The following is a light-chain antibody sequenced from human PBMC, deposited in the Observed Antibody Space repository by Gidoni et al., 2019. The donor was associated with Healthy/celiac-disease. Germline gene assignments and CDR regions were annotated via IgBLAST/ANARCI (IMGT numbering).Light chain of an antibody. CDR2: GAS. J-gene: IGKJ2*01. V-gene: IGKV3-20*01. Sequence: EIVLTQSPGTLSLSPGDRATRSCRASQSVSSSYLALYQQKPGQAPRLRIYGASSRATGIPDRFSGSGSGTDFTLTISRLEPEDFAVYYCQQYGSSPYTFGQGTKLEIK. CDR1: QSVSSSY. CDR3: QQYGSSPYT.